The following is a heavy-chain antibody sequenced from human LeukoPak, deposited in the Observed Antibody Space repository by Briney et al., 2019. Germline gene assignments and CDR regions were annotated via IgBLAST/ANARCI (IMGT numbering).Heavy chain of an antibody. D-gene: IGHD3-22*01. CDR1: GYSFTSYW. CDR3: ARHHDSSGDAFQY. V-gene: IGHV5-51*01. J-gene: IGHJ1*01. Sequence: GESLKTSCKGSGYSFTSYWIGWVRPMPGKGLEWMGIIYPGDSDTRYSPSFQGQVTISADKSISTAYLQWSSLKASDTAMYYCARHHDSSGDAFQYWGQGTLVTVSS. CDR2: IYPGDSDT.